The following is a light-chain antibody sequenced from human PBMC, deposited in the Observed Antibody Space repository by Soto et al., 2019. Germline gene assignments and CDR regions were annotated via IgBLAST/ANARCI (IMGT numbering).Light chain of an antibody. CDR2: GAS. Sequence: ELVLTQSPGPLSLSPGERATLSCRASQSVSRSYLAWYQQKPGQAPRLLIYGASSRATGIPDRFSGRGSGTDFTLTISRLEPEDFAVYYCQQYGSSPLTFGGGTKVEIK. J-gene: IGKJ4*01. CDR1: QSVSRSY. CDR3: QQYGSSPLT. V-gene: IGKV3-20*01.